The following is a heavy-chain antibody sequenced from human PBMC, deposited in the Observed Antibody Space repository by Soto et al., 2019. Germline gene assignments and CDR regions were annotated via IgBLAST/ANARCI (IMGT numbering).Heavy chain of an antibody. J-gene: IGHJ5*02. CDR1: GYTFTSYD. D-gene: IGHD6-13*01. CDR2: MNPNSGNT. CDR3: ARGAPRYSSSWLLDNWFDP. Sequence: QVQLVQSGAEVKKPGASVKVSCKASGYTFTSYDINWVRQATGQGLEWMGWMNPNSGNTGYAQKFQGRVTMTRNTSISTDYMELSSLRSEDTAVYYCARGAPRYSSSWLLDNWFDPWGQGTLVTVSS. V-gene: IGHV1-8*01.